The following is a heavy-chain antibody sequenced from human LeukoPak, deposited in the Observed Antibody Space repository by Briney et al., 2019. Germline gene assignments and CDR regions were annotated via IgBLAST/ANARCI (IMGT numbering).Heavy chain of an antibody. CDR3: AREGTGNWYLDL. V-gene: IGHV3-33*01. CDR1: GFTFSAYG. J-gene: IGHJ2*01. D-gene: IGHD3/OR15-3a*01. CDR2: IWSDGNNK. Sequence: GGSLRLSCAASGFTFSAYGMHWVRPAPGKGLEWVAVIWSDGNNKYYADSVQGRFTLSRENSKNTLSLQMDSLRVEDTALYYCAREGTGNWYLDLWGRGTLVTVSS.